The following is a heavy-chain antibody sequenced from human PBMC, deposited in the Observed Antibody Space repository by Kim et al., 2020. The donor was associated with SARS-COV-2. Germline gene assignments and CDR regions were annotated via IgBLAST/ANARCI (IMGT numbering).Heavy chain of an antibody. Sequence: SETLSLTCTVSGGSISSGGYYWSWIRQHPGKGLECIGYIYYSGSTYYNPSLKSRVTISVDTSKNQFSLKLSSVTAADTAVYYCASLGEGSGYFSRGAFDIWGQGTMVTVSS. CDR1: GGSISSGGYY. CDR2: IYYSGST. D-gene: IGHD3-22*01. CDR3: ASLGEGSGYFSRGAFDI. V-gene: IGHV4-31*03. J-gene: IGHJ3*02.